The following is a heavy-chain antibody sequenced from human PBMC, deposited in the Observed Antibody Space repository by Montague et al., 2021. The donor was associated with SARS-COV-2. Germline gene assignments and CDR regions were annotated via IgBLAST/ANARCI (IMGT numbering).Heavy chain of an antibody. D-gene: IGHD1-26*01. J-gene: IGHJ4*02. CDR3: AKDMWDLYYFDY. CDR2: INYRGT. Sequence: SLRLSCAASGFTFSDYAMNWVRQAPGKGLEWVSSINYRGTYYADSVRGRFTISRDNSKDTLYLQMHSLRAEDTAVYYCAKDMWDLYYFDYWGQGTLVTVSS. CDR1: GFTFSDYA. V-gene: IGHV3-23*01.